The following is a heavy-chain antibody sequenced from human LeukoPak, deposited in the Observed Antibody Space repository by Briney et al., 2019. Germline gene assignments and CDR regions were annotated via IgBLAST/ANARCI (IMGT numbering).Heavy chain of an antibody. D-gene: IGHD3-22*01. V-gene: IGHV4-4*07. J-gene: IGHJ4*02. CDR3: ARDRNYFHSSGWNPFDY. CDR1: SDSITTYY. CDR2: IYSSGST. Sequence: SETLSLTCTVSSDSITTYYWSWIRQPAGKGLEWIGRIYSSGSTNYNPSLKSRVTMSVDTSKSQLSLKLSSVTAADTAVYYCARDRNYFHSSGWNPFDYWGQGNLVTVSS.